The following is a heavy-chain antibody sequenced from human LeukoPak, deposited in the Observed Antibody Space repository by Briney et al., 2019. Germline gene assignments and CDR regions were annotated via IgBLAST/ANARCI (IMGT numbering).Heavy chain of an antibody. Sequence: SETLSLTCTVSGGSISSSSYYWGWIRQPPGKGLEWIGSIYYSGSTNYNPSLKSRVTISVDTSKNQFSLKLSSVTAADTAVYYCARYYYGSGSFDYWGQGTLVTVSS. CDR1: GGSISSSSYY. V-gene: IGHV4-39*07. CDR2: IYYSGST. J-gene: IGHJ4*02. CDR3: ARYYYGSGSFDY. D-gene: IGHD3-10*01.